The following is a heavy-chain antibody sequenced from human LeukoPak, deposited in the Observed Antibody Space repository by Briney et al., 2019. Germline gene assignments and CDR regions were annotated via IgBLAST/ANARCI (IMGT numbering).Heavy chain of an antibody. CDR3: ARDQGYSRKFDP. V-gene: IGHV4-34*01. D-gene: IGHD5-18*01. Sequence: SETLSLTCAVYGGSFSGYYWSWIRQPPGKGLEWIGEINHSGSTNYNPSLKSRVTISVDTSKNQFSLNLRSVTAADTAVYYCARDQGYSRKFDPWGQGTLVTVSS. CDR1: GGSFSGYY. J-gene: IGHJ5*02. CDR2: INHSGST.